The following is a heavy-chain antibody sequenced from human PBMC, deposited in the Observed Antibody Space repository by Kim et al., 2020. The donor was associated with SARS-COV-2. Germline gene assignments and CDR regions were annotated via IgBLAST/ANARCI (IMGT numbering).Heavy chain of an antibody. Sequence: SETLSLTCTVSGGSISSYYWSWIRQPPGKGLEWIGYIYYSGSTNYNPSLKSRVTISVDTSKNQFSLKLSSVTAADTAVYYCARLSGDFWSGYRYYYGMDVWGQGTTVTVSS. D-gene: IGHD3-3*01. J-gene: IGHJ6*02. CDR1: GGSISSYY. V-gene: IGHV4-59*08. CDR3: ARLSGDFWSGYRYYYGMDV. CDR2: IYYSGST.